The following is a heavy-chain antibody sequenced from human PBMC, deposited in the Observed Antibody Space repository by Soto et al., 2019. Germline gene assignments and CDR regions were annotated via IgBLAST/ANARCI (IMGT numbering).Heavy chain of an antibody. D-gene: IGHD4-17*01. J-gene: IGHJ4*02. Sequence: EASVKVSCKASGGTFSSYAIIWVRQAPGQGLEWMGGIIPIFGTANYAQKFQGRVTITADESTSTAYMELSSLRSEDTAVYYCARAADGDFDYWGQGTLVTVSS. CDR3: ARAADGDFDY. CDR1: GGTFSSYA. CDR2: IIPIFGTA. V-gene: IGHV1-69*13.